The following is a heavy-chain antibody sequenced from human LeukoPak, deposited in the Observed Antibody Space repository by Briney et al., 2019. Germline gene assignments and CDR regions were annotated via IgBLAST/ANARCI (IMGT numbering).Heavy chain of an antibody. D-gene: IGHD5/OR15-5a*01. J-gene: IGHJ4*02. CDR1: GFPFSNAW. Sequence: PGGSLRLSCAASGFPFSNAWMNWVRQAPGKGLEWIGRIYRKNDGVTPDYAAAVKGRFVISRDDIANTLFLQMSSLETDDTGVYYCSTMFFYDTNGPAHDCWGQGTLVTVSS. CDR3: STMFFYDTNGPAHDC. CDR2: IYRKNDGVTP. V-gene: IGHV3-15*01.